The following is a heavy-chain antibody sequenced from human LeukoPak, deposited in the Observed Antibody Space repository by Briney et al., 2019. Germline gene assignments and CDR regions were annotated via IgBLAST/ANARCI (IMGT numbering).Heavy chain of an antibody. CDR3: LAVAGTSRRRATAGAFDI. Sequence: ASVKVSCKASGYTFTSYYMHWVRQAPGQGLEWMGIINPSGGGTSYAQKFQGRVTMTRDTSTSTVYMELSSPRSEDTAVYYCLAVAGTSRRRATAGAFDIWGQGTMVTVSS. CDR2: INPSGGGT. D-gene: IGHD6-19*01. J-gene: IGHJ3*02. V-gene: IGHV1-46*01. CDR1: GYTFTSYY.